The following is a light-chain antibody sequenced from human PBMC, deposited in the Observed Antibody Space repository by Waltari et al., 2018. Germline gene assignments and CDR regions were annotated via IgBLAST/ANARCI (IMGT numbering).Light chain of an antibody. CDR1: STDIGDYHY. CDR3: TSFSTISTSL. V-gene: IGLV2-14*03. CDR2: DVT. Sequence: QAALTQPASVSGSPGQSITISCTGTSTDIGDYHYVSWYQHQSGKAPKLMIYDVTARPSGVSNRFSGSKSGNTASLTISGLQADDEADYYCTSFSTISTSLFGGGTKVTVL. J-gene: IGLJ3*02.